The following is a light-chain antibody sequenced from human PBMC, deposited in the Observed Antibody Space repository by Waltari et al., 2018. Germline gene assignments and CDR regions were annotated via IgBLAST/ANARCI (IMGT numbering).Light chain of an antibody. CDR3: QSYDSSLSGSV. J-gene: IGLJ2*01. V-gene: IGLV1-40*01. CDR1: SSSIGAGYD. CDR2: ANN. Sequence: QSVLTQPPSVSGAPGPRVTISCAGRSSSIGAGYDVNWYQQLPGTAPKLLIFANNNRASGVPDRFSGSKSGTSASLAITGLQAEDEAVYYCQSYDSSLSGSVFGGVTSLTVL.